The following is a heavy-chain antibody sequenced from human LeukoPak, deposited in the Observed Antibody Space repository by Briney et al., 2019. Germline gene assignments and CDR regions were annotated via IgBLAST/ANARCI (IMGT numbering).Heavy chain of an antibody. V-gene: IGHV3-21*01. J-gene: IGHJ4*02. Sequence: GGSLRLSCAASGFTFSSYSMNWVRQAPGKGLEWVSSISSSSSYICYADSVKGRFTISRDNAKNSLYLQMNSLRAEDTAVYYCARDSSSWRIFDYWGQGTLVTVSS. CDR3: ARDSSSWRIFDY. CDR1: GFTFSSYS. CDR2: ISSSSSYI. D-gene: IGHD6-13*01.